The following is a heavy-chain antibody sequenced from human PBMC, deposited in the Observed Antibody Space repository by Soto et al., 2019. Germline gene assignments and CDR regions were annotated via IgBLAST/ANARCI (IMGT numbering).Heavy chain of an antibody. CDR2: IIPILGIA. Sequence: ASVKVSCKASGGTFSSYTISWVRQAPGQGLEWMGRIIPILGIANYAQKFQGRVTITADKSTSTAYMELSSLRSEDTAVYYCARDGPNYYGSGSYYNENWFDPWGQGTLVTVSS. D-gene: IGHD3-10*01. V-gene: IGHV1-69*04. J-gene: IGHJ5*02. CDR3: ARDGPNYYGSGSYYNENWFDP. CDR1: GGTFSSYT.